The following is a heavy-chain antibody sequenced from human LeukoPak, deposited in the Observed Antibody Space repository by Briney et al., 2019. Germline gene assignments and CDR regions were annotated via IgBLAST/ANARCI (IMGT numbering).Heavy chain of an antibody. Sequence: PSETLSLTCTVSGGSISSYYWSWIRQPPGKGLEWIGYIYYSGSTNYNPSLKSRVTISVDTSKNQFSLKLSSVTAADTAVYYCARDGPHPMVRGVILSWGQGTLVTVSS. D-gene: IGHD3-10*01. J-gene: IGHJ5*02. CDR1: GGSISSYY. V-gene: IGHV4-59*01. CDR3: ARDGPHPMVRGVILS. CDR2: IYYSGST.